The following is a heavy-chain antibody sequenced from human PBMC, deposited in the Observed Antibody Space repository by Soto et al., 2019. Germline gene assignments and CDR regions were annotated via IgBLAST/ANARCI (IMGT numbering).Heavy chain of an antibody. CDR3: ARDRLGIASPRTNLVYNWFAT. V-gene: IGHV1-69*13. J-gene: IGHJ5*01. D-gene: IGHD6-13*01. Sequence: SVYVSCAASGCTFSSYSISWVRQAPGQGLEWMGGIIPIFGTANYAQKVQGRVTITADESTSTAYMALSSLRYEATAVHYCARDRLGIASPRTNLVYNWFATWG. CDR1: GCTFSSYS. CDR2: IIPIFGTA.